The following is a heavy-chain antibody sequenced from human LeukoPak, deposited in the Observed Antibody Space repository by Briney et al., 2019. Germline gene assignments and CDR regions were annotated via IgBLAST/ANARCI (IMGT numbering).Heavy chain of an antibody. V-gene: IGHV3-15*01. D-gene: IGHD6-13*01. CDR2: IKSKTDGGTT. J-gene: IGHJ4*02. CDR3: ANVIAAWGYFDY. CDR1: GFTFSNAW. Sequence: GGSLRLSCAASGFTFSNAWMSWVRQAPGKGLEWVGRIKSKTDGGTTDYAAPVKGRFTISRDDSKNTLYLQMNSLRAEDTAVYYCANVIAAWGYFDYWGQGTLVTVSS.